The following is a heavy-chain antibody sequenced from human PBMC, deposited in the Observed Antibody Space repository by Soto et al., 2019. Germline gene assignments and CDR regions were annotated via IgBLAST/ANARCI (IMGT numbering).Heavy chain of an antibody. V-gene: IGHV4-31*03. Sequence: QVQLQESGPGLVKPSQTLSLTCTVSGGSISSGGYYWSWIRQHPGKGLEWIGYIYYSGSTDYNPSLKSRVTISVDTSKNQFSLKLSSVTAADTAEYYCARDRHGMSSFDYWGQGTLVTVSS. J-gene: IGHJ4*02. D-gene: IGHD6-6*01. CDR3: ARDRHGMSSFDY. CDR1: GGSISSGGYY. CDR2: IYYSGST.